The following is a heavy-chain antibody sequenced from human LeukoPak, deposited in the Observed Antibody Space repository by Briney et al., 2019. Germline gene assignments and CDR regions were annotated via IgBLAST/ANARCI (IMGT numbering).Heavy chain of an antibody. J-gene: IGHJ4*02. Sequence: SQTLSLTCAVSGGSINSGGYSWSWIRQSPGKGLEWIGYIYHSGSTYYNPSLKSRVTMSVDRSKNQFSLKLSSVTAADTAVYYCARGYPSIVVVPAAIVDYWGQGTLVTVSS. D-gene: IGHD2-2*01. CDR3: ARGYPSIVVVPAAIVDY. V-gene: IGHV4-30-2*06. CDR2: IYHSGST. CDR1: GGSINSGGYS.